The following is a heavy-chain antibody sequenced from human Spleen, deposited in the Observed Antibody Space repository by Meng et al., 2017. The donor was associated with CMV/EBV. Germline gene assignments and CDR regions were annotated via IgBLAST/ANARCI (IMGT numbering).Heavy chain of an antibody. D-gene: IGHD2-2*02. Sequence: TFSTYAIHWMRQAAEEGVEWMEEMIPNYGATNYEQKLQGRVTLTTDESTRTFFMELSRLRFEDTSVYYCARGRGRYCSIPSCYTFDDWGQGTLVTVSS. CDR3: ARGRGRYCSIPSCYTFDD. J-gene: IGHJ4*02. CDR2: MIPNYGAT. CDR1: TFSTYA. V-gene: IGHV1-69*05.